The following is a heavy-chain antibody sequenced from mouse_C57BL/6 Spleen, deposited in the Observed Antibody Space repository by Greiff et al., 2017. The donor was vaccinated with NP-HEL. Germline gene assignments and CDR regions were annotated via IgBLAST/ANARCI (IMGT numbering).Heavy chain of an antibody. J-gene: IGHJ3*01. V-gene: IGHV1-18*01. Sequence: VQLQQSGPELVKPGASVKIPCKASGYTFTDYNMDWVKQSHGKSLEWIGDINPNNGGTIYNQKFKGKATLTVDKSSSTAYMELRSLTSEDTAFYYCARSPRDDYDAAWFAYWGQGTLVTVSS. CDR3: ARSPRDDYDAAWFAY. CDR2: INPNNGGT. CDR1: GYTFTDYN. D-gene: IGHD2-4*01.